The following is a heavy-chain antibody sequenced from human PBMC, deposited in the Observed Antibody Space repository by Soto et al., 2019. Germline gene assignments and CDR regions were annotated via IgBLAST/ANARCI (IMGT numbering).Heavy chain of an antibody. Sequence: PGGSLRLSCAASGFTFSSYAMSWVRQAPGKGLEWVSAISGSGGSTYYADSVKGRFTISRDNSKNTLYLQMNSLRAEDTAVYYCAKDLVSSSWYPRLVDYYYYMDVWGKGTTVTVSS. CDR3: AKDLVSSSWYPRLVDYYYYMDV. CDR2: ISGSGGST. J-gene: IGHJ6*03. D-gene: IGHD6-13*01. CDR1: GFTFSSYA. V-gene: IGHV3-23*01.